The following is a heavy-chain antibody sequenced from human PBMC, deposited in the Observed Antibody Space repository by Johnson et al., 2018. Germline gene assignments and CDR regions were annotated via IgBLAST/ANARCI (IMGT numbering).Heavy chain of an antibody. D-gene: IGHD6-19*01. Sequence: VQLVQSGGGLVQPGGSLRLSCAASGFTFSNCAMSWVRQAPGKGLEWVSAISGSGGSTYYADSVKGRFIISRDNSKNTMYLQMNSLRAEDTAVYYWARRLRAVTGYPLDYWGQGTLVTVSS. CDR1: GFTFSNCA. CDR3: ARRLRAVTGYPLDY. CDR2: ISGSGGST. V-gene: IGHV3-23*04. J-gene: IGHJ4*02.